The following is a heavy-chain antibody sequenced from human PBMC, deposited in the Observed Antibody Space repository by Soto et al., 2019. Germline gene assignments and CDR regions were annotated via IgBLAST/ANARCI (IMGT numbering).Heavy chain of an antibody. CDR1: GYSISSGYY. D-gene: IGHD2-15*01. J-gene: IGHJ3*02. CDR3: ARTWLAGGTPADAFDI. V-gene: IGHV4-38-2*01. Sequence: SETLSLTCAVSGYSISSGYYWGWIRQPPGKGLEWIGSIYHSGSTYYNPSLKSRVTISVDTSKNQFSLKLSSVTAADTALYFCARTWLAGGTPADAFDIWGQGTMVTVSS. CDR2: IYHSGST.